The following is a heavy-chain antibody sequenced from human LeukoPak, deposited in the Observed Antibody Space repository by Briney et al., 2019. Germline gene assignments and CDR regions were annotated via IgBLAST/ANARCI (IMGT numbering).Heavy chain of an antibody. CDR3: ARAVDYGGTLDY. V-gene: IGHV1-2*05. CDR1: GYTFTAYY. CDR2: INPNSGDT. Sequence: ASVKVSCEASGYTFTAYYMHWVRQAPGQGLEWMGRINPNSGDTNYAQKFQGRVTMTRDTSISTAYMGLSRLRSDDTGVYYCARAVDYGGTLDYWGQGTLVTVSS. D-gene: IGHD4-23*01. J-gene: IGHJ4*02.